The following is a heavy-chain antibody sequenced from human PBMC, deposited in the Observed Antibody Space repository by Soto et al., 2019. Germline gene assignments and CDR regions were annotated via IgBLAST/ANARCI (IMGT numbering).Heavy chain of an antibody. CDR2: ISYDGSNK. Sequence: GGSLRLSCAASGFTFSSYGMHWVRQAPGKGLEWVAVISYDGSNKYYADSVKGRFTISRDNSKNTLYLQMNSLRAEDTAVYYCAKDAQLWYSSSWYVLDYWGQGTLVTVSS. CDR3: AKDAQLWYSSSWYVLDY. J-gene: IGHJ4*02. V-gene: IGHV3-30*18. CDR1: GFTFSSYG. D-gene: IGHD6-13*01.